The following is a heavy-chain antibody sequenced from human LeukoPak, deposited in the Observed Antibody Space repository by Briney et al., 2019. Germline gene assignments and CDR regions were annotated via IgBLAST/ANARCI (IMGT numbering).Heavy chain of an antibody. CDR2: INHSGST. CDR1: GGSFSGYY. V-gene: IGHV4-34*01. D-gene: IGHD4-17*01. J-gene: IGHJ4*02. CDR3: ARPATTTVTRRYFDY. Sequence: SETLSLTCAVYGGSFSGYYWSWIRQPPGKGLEWIGEINHSGSTNYNPSLKSRVTISADTSKNQFSLKLSSVTAADTAVYYCARPATTTVTRRYFDYWGQGTLVTVSS.